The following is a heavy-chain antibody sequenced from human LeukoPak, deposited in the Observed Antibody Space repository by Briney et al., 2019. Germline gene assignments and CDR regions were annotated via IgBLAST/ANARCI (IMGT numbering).Heavy chain of an antibody. D-gene: IGHD5-12*01. CDR1: GGSISSYY. J-gene: IGHJ6*02. CDR3: ARSGLDSLYYFGMDV. V-gene: IGHV4-59*01. CDR2: IYYSGST. Sequence: SETLSLTCTVSGGSISSYYWSWIRQPPGGGLEWIGYIYYSGSTNYNPSLKRRVTISLDASKSQFSLKLRSVTAADTAVYYCARSGLDSLYYFGMDVWGQGTTVTVSS.